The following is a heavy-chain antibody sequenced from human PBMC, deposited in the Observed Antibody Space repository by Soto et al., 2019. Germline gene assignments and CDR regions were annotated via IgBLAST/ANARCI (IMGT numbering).Heavy chain of an antibody. D-gene: IGHD2-21*02. CDR1: GESISSSSYY. CDR3: ARQRTTVVTQAYFDH. CDR2: IYYSGRT. V-gene: IGHV4-39*01. J-gene: IGHJ4*02. Sequence: SETLSLTCIVYGESISSSSYYWGWIRQPPGKGLEWIGSIYYSGRTYYNPSFKSRVTISIDTSKNQFSLKLSSVTATDTAVYYCARQRTTVVTQAYFDHWGQGALVTVSS.